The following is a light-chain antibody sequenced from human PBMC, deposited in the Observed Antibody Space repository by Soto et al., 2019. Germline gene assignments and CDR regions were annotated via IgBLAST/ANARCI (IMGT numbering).Light chain of an antibody. CDR3: SSKRDSSTLFV. CDR1: TSNIGAPYD. CDR2: GDN. Sequence: QSVLTQPPSVSGAPGQRVSISCTGSTSNIGAPYDVHWYQHLPGTAPKLLIYGDNNRPSGVSDRFSGSKSGNTASLTISGLQAEDEADYYCSSKRDSSTLFVFGTGTKVTVL. J-gene: IGLJ1*01. V-gene: IGLV1-40*01.